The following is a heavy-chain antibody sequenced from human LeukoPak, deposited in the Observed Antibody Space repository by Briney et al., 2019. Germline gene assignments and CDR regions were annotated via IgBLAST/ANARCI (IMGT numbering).Heavy chain of an antibody. D-gene: IGHD3-10*01. CDR1: GFTFSNYA. V-gene: IGHV3-23*01. CDR2: ITGSGNST. CDR3: ARELFDFDY. J-gene: IGHJ4*02. Sequence: GGXXXLSCAVSGFTFSNYAMTWVRQAPGKGLEWVSEITGSGNSTYYADSVKGRVTISRDNSKNTLYLQMNSLRAEDTAVYYCARELFDFDYWGQGTLVTVSS.